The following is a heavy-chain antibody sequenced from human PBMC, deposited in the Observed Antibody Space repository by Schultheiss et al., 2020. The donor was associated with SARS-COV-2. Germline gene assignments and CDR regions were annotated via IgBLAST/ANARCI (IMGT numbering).Heavy chain of an antibody. CDR2: INHSGST. CDR3: ARDRPGLWFGELSQYFDY. CDR1: GGSFSGYY. V-gene: IGHV4-34*01. D-gene: IGHD3-10*01. Sequence: ETLSLTCAVYGGSFSGYYWSWIRQPPGKGLEWIGEINHSGSTYYNPSLKSRVTISVDTSKNQFSLKLSSVTAADTAVYYCARDRPGLWFGELSQYFDYWGQGTLVTVSS. J-gene: IGHJ4*02.